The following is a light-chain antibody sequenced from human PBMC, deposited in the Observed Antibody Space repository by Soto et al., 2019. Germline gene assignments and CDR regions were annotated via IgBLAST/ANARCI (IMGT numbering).Light chain of an antibody. CDR2: GPC. V-gene: IGKV3-15*01. CDR1: HSVHSH. J-gene: IGKJ5*01. Sequence: MMMPQSPATSSVSPGERVTLSCRTSHSVHSHVAWYHQKPGRAPRLLLYGPCSRATGIPVRFSGSGFGTEFTLTISSLQSEDFAVYYCQRYKNWPIFGQGTRLEI. CDR3: QRYKNWPI.